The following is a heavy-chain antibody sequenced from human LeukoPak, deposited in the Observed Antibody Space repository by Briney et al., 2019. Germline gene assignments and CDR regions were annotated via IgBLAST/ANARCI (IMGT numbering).Heavy chain of an antibody. Sequence: ASVKVSCKASGDTLTSSGITWVRQAPGQGLEWMGWISDYNGNTNYAEKFQGRVTMTTDTMTTDTSTSTAYMELRSLRSDDTAVYYCARVSAGLLTYWGQGTLVTVSS. CDR2: ISDYNGNT. D-gene: IGHD3-16*01. CDR3: ARVSAGLLTY. J-gene: IGHJ4*02. CDR1: GDTLTSSG. V-gene: IGHV1-18*01.